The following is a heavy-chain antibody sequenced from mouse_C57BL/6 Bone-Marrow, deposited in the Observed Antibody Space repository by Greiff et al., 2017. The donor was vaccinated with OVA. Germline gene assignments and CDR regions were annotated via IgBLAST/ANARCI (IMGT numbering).Heavy chain of an antibody. CDR1: GFTFSDYY. D-gene: IGHD1-1*01. J-gene: IGHJ2*01. Sequence: EVKLVESEGGLVQPGSSMKLSCTASGFTFSDYYMAWVRQVPEKGLEWVANINYDGSSTYYLDSLKSRFIISRDNAKNILYLQMSSLKSEDTATYYCARDGDGSYYFDYWGQGTTLTVSS. V-gene: IGHV5-16*01. CDR3: ARDGDGSYYFDY. CDR2: INYDGSST.